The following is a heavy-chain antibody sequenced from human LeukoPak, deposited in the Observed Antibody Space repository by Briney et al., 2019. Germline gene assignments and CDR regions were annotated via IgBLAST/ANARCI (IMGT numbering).Heavy chain of an antibody. CDR2: IIPIFGTA. J-gene: IGHJ4*02. CDR3: ARGGYSYGTSFDY. CDR1: GGTFSSYA. D-gene: IGHD5-18*01. Sequence: SVKVSCKASGGTFSSYAISWVRQAPGQGLEWMGRIIPIFGTANYAQKFKGRVTITTDESTSTAYMELSSLRSEDTAVYYCARGGYSYGTSFDYWGQGTLVTVSS. V-gene: IGHV1-69*05.